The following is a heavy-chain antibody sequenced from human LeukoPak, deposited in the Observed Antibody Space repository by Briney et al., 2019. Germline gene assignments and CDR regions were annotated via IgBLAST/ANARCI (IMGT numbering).Heavy chain of an antibody. CDR2: IRYDGSNK. V-gene: IGHV3-30*02. CDR1: GFTFSSYG. D-gene: IGHD3-22*01. CDR3: AKDLRYYGSSGY. Sequence: PGGSLRLSCAASGFTFSSYGMHWVRQAPGKGLEWVAFIRYDGSNKYYADSVKGRFSISRDNSKNTLYLQMNSLRAEDTAVYYCAKDLRYYGSSGYWGQGTLVTVSS. J-gene: IGHJ4*02.